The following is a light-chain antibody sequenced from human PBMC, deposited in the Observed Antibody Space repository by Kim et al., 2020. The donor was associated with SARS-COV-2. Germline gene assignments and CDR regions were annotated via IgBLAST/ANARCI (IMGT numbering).Light chain of an antibody. CDR3: QQRSNWPPLT. Sequence: SPWERATRASRASQSVSSYVAWYQQKPGQAPRLLIYDASNRATGIPARFSGSGSGTDFTLTISSLEPEDFAVYYCQQRSNWPPLTFGGGTKVDIK. CDR1: QSVSSY. J-gene: IGKJ4*01. V-gene: IGKV3-11*01. CDR2: DAS.